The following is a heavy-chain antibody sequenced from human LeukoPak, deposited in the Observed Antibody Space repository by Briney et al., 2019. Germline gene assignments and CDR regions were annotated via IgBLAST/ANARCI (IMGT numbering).Heavy chain of an antibody. V-gene: IGHV3-23*01. D-gene: IGHD7-27*01. J-gene: IGHJ4*02. CDR3: AKDRTWGLDY. Sequence: PGGSLRLSCAPSGFTFSSNAMTWVRQAPGKGLEWVSTIRGNGDRTHYADSVTGRFTISRDNSKNTLYLQMNSLRAEDTALYYCAKDRTWGLDYWGQGTLVTVSS. CDR1: GFTFSSNA. CDR2: IRGNGDRT.